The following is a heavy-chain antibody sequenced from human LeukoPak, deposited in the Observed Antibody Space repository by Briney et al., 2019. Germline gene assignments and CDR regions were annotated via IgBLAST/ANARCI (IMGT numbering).Heavy chain of an antibody. CDR3: AKDPVTMVRGVIIPPGY. CDR2: IRYDGSNK. D-gene: IGHD3-10*01. J-gene: IGHJ4*02. V-gene: IGHV3-30*02. CDR1: GFTFSSYG. Sequence: GGSLRLSCAASGFTFSSYGMHWVRQAPGKGLEWVAFIRYDGSNKYYADSVKGRFTISRDNSKNTLYLQMNSLRAEDTAVYYCAKDPVTMVRGVIIPPGYWGQGTLVTVSS.